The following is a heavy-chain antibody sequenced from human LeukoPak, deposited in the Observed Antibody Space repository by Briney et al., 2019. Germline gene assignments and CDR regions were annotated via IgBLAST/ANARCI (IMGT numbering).Heavy chain of an antibody. CDR1: GGTFSSYA. CDR3: ARGVLRFLEWLGYFDY. V-gene: IGHV1-69*13. Sequence: SVKVSCKASGGTFSSYAISWVRQAPGQGLEWMGGIIPIFGTANYAQKFQGRVTITADESTSTAYMELSSLRSEDTAVYYCARGVLRFLEWLGYFDYWGQGTLVTVSS. J-gene: IGHJ4*02. CDR2: IIPIFGTA. D-gene: IGHD3-3*01.